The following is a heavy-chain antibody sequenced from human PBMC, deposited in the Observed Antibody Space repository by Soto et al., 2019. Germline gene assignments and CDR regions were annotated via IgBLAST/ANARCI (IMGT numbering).Heavy chain of an antibody. CDR2: IYSGGST. J-gene: IGHJ3*02. CDR3: ARDAGRGYDYSDFDAFDI. V-gene: IGHV3-53*04. D-gene: IGHD4-17*01. Sequence: EVQLVESGGGLVQPGGSLRLSCAASGFTVSRTYMSWVRQAPGKGLEWVSLIYSGGSTYYADSVKGRFTISRHNSKNTLYLQMDSLRTEDTDVYYCARDAGRGYDYSDFDAFDIWGQGTMVAVSS. CDR1: GFTVSRTY.